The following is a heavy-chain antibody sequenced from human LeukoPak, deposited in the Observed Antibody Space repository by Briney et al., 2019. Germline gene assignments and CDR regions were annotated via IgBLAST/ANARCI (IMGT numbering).Heavy chain of an antibody. CDR2: INTSGGGT. V-gene: IGHV1-46*01. CDR1: GDTSTSYY. D-gene: IGHD2-8*01. J-gene: IGHJ3*02. CDR3: ASAQHPDHGAFDI. Sequence: GASPKVSCKASGDTSTSYYMHWVRRTPGEGLEWMGIINTSGGGTTSAQTSQGRVTMTTDMSTSTVYMELSTLRPQNTSVYYCASAQHPDHGAFDIWGEGTIVTVPS.